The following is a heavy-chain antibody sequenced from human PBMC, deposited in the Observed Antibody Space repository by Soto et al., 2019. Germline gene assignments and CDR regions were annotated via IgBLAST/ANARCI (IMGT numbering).Heavy chain of an antibody. J-gene: IGHJ5*02. V-gene: IGHV2-5*02. CDR2: IYWDDDK. CDR1: GFSLSTSGVG. D-gene: IGHD2-21*02. Sequence: QITLKESGPTLVKPTQTLTLTCTFSGFSLSTSGVGVGWIRQPPGKALEWLALIYWDDDKRYSPSLKSRLTTTKDTSKNQVVLTMTNMDPVDTATYYCAHSLIEVVTAPDNWFDPWGQGTLVTVSS. CDR3: AHSLIEVVTAPDNWFDP.